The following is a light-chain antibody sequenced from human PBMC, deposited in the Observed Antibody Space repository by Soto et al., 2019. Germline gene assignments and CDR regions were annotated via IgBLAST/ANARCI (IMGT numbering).Light chain of an antibody. CDR1: QSISSW. CDR2: DAS. Sequence: DIQMTQSPSTLYASVGDRVTITCRASQSISSWLAWYQQKPGKAPKLLIYDASSLERGVPSKFSGSGSGTEFTLTISNLQPDDFATYYCQQYSSYWTFGQGTKVDIK. CDR3: QQYSSYWT. V-gene: IGKV1-5*01. J-gene: IGKJ1*01.